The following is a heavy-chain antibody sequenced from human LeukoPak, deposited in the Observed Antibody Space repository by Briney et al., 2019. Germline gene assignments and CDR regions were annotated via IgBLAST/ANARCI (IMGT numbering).Heavy chain of an antibody. CDR3: ARVISSAWRQNDL. J-gene: IGHJ5*02. Sequence: SETLSLTCSVSGYSISSGYYWGWIRQPPGKGLEWIASIYHSGTTYYNPSLKSRVTISVDTSKNQFSLNLNSVTAADTAVYYCARVISSAWRQNDLWGQGTLVTVSS. CDR2: IYHSGTT. V-gene: IGHV4-38-2*02. CDR1: GYSISSGYY. D-gene: IGHD3-22*01.